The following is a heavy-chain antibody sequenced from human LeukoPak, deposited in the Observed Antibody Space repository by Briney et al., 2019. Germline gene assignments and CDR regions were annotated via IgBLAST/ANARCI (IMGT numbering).Heavy chain of an antibody. D-gene: IGHD2-21*02. CDR2: IRSKAYGGTT. CDR3: TRPPLAYCGGDCYRAFDI. CDR1: GFTFGDYA. Sequence: GGSLRLSCTASGFTFGDYAMSWVRQAPGKGLEWVGFIRSKAYGGTTEYAASVKGRFTISRDDSKSIAYLQMNSLKTEDTAVYYCTRPPLAYCGGDCYRAFDIWGQGIMVTVSS. V-gene: IGHV3-49*04. J-gene: IGHJ3*02.